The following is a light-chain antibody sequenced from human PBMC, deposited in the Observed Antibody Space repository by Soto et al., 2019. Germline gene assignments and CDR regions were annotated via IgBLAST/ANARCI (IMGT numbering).Light chain of an antibody. V-gene: IGLV2-23*01. J-gene: IGLJ2*01. CDR1: SSDVGSYNL. CDR2: EGS. CDR3: CSYAGSSTQHVV. Sequence: QSALTQPASVSGSPGQSITISCTGTSSDVGSYNLVSWYQQHPGKAPKLMIYEGSKRPSGVANRVSGSKSGNTASLTISGLQAEDEADYYCCSYAGSSTQHVVFGGGTKLTVL.